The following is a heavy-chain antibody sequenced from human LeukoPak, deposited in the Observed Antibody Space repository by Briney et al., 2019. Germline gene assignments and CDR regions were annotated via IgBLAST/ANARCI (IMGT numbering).Heavy chain of an antibody. Sequence: ASVKVSCKASGYTFTSYGISWVRQAPGQGLEWMGWISTYNGNTNYAQKLQGRVTMTTDTSTSTAYMELRSLRSDDTAVYYCARDLGHCSSTSCYRNWFDPWGQGTLVTVSS. CDR3: ARDLGHCSSTSCYRNWFDP. J-gene: IGHJ5*02. CDR2: ISTYNGNT. CDR1: GYTFTSYG. V-gene: IGHV1-18*01. D-gene: IGHD2-2*01.